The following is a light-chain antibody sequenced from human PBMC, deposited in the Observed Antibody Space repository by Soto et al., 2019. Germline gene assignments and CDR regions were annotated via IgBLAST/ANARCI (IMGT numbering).Light chain of an antibody. J-gene: IGLJ1*01. CDR3: CSYTSRTTYV. CDR1: ASDVGGYNY. V-gene: IGLV2-14*01. Sequence: QSALTQPASVSGSPGQSITISCTGTASDVGGYNYVSWYQQHPGKAPKLMIHAVSNRPSGISSRFSGSKSGNTASLTISGLQSEDEADYFCCSYTSRTTYVFGTGTKSPS. CDR2: AVS.